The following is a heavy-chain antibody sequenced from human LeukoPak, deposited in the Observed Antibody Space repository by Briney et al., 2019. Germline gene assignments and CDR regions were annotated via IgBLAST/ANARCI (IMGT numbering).Heavy chain of an antibody. CDR1: GGTFSSYA. J-gene: IGHJ4*02. V-gene: IGHV1-69*13. Sequence: SVKVSCKASGGTFSSYAISWVRQAPGQGPEWMGGIIPIFGTANYAQKFQGRVTITADESTSTAYMELSSLRSEDTAVYYCARVALRYFDWPFDYWGQGTLVTVSS. D-gene: IGHD3-9*01. CDR2: IIPIFGTA. CDR3: ARVALRYFDWPFDY.